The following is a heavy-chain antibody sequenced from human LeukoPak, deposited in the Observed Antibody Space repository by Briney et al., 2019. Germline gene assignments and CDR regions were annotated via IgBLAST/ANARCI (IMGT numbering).Heavy chain of an antibody. J-gene: IGHJ3*02. CDR1: GGSISSSSYY. Sequence: SETLSLTCTVSGGSISSSSYYWSWIRQPPGKGLEWIGYIYYSGSTNYNPSLKSRVTISVDTSKNQFSLKLSSVTAVDTAVYYCAREPTCCSGGSCYSSAFDIWGQGTMVTVSS. CDR2: IYYSGST. CDR3: AREPTCCSGGSCYSSAFDI. D-gene: IGHD2-15*01. V-gene: IGHV4-61*01.